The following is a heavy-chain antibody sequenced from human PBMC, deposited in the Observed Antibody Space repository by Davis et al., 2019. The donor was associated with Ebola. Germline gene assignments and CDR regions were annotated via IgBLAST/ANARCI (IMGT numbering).Heavy chain of an antibody. Sequence: GGSLRLSCAASGFTFSSYWMSWVRQAPGKGLEWVANIKQDGSEKYYVDSVKGRFTISRDNAKNSLYLQMNSLRAEDTAVYYCARDIVVVPAAIAGWAGYYYYGMDVWGQGTTVTVSS. CDR1: GFTFSSYW. CDR3: ARDIVVVPAAIAGWAGYYYYGMDV. J-gene: IGHJ6*02. CDR2: IKQDGSEK. D-gene: IGHD2-2*02. V-gene: IGHV3-7*01.